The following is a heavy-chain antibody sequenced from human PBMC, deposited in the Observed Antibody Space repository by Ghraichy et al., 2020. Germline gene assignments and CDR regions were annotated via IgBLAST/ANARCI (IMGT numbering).Heavy chain of an antibody. CDR3: ARGHPVVVPAAIGWFDP. J-gene: IGHJ5*02. CDR1: GGSISSGGYS. V-gene: IGHV4-30-2*01. CDR2: IYHSGST. Sequence: SETLSLTCAVSGGSISSGGYSWSWIRQPPGKGLEWIGYIYHSGSTYYNPSLKSRVTISVDRSKNQFSLKLSSVTAADTAVYYCARGHPVVVPAAIGWFDPWGQGTLVTVSS. D-gene: IGHD2-2*01.